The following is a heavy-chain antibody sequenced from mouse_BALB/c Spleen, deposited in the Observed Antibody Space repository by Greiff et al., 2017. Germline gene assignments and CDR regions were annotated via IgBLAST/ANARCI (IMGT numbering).Heavy chain of an antibody. Sequence: VQRVESGPGLVAPSQSLSITCTVSGFSLTGYGVNWVRQPPGKGLEWLGMIWGDGSTDYNSALKSRLSISKDNSKSQVFLKMNSLQTDDTAMYYCAKEGFYDGYHGGFAYWGQGTLVTVSA. CDR3: AKEGFYDGYHGGFAY. V-gene: IGHV2-6-7*01. CDR1: GFSLTGYG. J-gene: IGHJ3*01. D-gene: IGHD2-3*01. CDR2: IWGDGST.